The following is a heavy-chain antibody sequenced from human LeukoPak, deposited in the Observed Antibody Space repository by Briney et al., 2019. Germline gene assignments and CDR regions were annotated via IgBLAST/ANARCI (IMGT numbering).Heavy chain of an antibody. CDR2: FDPEDGDT. J-gene: IGHJ4*02. V-gene: IGHV1-24*01. Sequence: ASVKVSCKVSGYTLTELSMHWVRQAPGKGLEWMGRFDPEDGDTTYAQKFQGRVTMTADTSRDTVYMELSSLRSEDTAVYYCATEGKIVRGVYTDYWGQGTLVTVSS. CDR3: ATEGKIVRGVYTDY. D-gene: IGHD3-10*02. CDR1: GYTLTELS.